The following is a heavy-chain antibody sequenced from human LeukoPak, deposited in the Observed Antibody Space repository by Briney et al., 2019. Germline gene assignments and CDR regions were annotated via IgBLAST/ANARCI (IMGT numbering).Heavy chain of an antibody. CDR3: ARGPST. V-gene: IGHV3-53*01. J-gene: IGHJ5*02. CDR2: IYSGGST. CDR1: GFTFSSYS. Sequence: GGSLRLSCAASGFTFSSYSMNWVRQAPGKGLEWVSVIYSGGSTYYADSVKGRFTISRDNSKNTLYLQMNSLRAEDTAVYYCARGPSTWGQGTLVTVSS.